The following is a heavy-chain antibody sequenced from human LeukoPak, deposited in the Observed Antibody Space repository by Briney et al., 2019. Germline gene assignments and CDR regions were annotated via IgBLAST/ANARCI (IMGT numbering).Heavy chain of an antibody. J-gene: IGHJ5*02. CDR3: ARDATVTTNWFDP. CDR1: GGSISSGDYY. V-gene: IGHV4-30-4*08. Sequence: SQALSLTCTVSGGSISSGDYYWSWIRQPPGKGLEWIVYIYYSGSTYYNPSLKSRVTISVDTSKNQFSLKLSSVTAADTAVYYCARDATVTTNWFDPWGQGTLVTVSS. CDR2: IYYSGST. D-gene: IGHD4-11*01.